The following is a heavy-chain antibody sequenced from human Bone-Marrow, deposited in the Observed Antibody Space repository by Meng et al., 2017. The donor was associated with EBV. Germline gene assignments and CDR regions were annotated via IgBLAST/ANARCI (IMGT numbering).Heavy chain of an antibody. D-gene: IGHD6-13*01. CDR2: INHSGST. J-gene: IGHJ4*02. V-gene: IGHV4-34*01. CDR1: GGSFSGYY. CDR3: ARGRGYSSPNFDY. Sequence: QLQQWGAGLLKPPETLSLTCAVYGGSFSGYYWSWIRQPPGKGLEWIGEINHSGSTNYNPSLKSRVTISVDTSKNQFSLKLSSVTAADTAVYYCARGRGYSSPNFDYWGQGTLVTVSS.